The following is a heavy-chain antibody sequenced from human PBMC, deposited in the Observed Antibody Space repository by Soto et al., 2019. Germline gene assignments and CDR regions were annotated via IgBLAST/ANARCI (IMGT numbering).Heavy chain of an antibody. V-gene: IGHV3-53*01. CDR3: TRAPSAVVESSPSGY. J-gene: IGHJ4*02. CDR1: GFTVSSEY. D-gene: IGHD2-15*01. Sequence: GGSLRLSCAASGFTVSSEYMSWVRQAAGKGLEWVAIVFSGGNTYHADSVKGRFTISRDNAKNSLYLQMNSLRAEDTAVYYCTRAPSAVVESSPSGYWGQGTLVTVSS. CDR2: VFSGGNT.